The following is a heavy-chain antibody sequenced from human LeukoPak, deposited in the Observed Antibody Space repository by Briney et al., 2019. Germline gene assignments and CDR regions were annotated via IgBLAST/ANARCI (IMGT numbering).Heavy chain of an antibody. CDR1: GGSISSYY. D-gene: IGHD5/OR15-5a*01. J-gene: IGHJ6*02. CDR3: ARSTDGHEEYYYGMDV. V-gene: IGHV4-59*01. Sequence: SETLSLTCTVSGGSISSYYWSWIRQPPGKGLEWIGYIYYSGSTNYNPSLKSRVTISVDTSKNQFSLKLSSVTAADTAVYYCARSTDGHEEYYYGMDVWGQGTTVTVSS. CDR2: IYYSGST.